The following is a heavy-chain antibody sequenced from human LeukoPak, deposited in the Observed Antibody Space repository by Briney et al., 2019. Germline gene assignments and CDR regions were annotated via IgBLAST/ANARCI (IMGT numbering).Heavy chain of an antibody. CDR3: AKDEYSPQGAFDY. CDR1: GFTFSSYS. D-gene: IGHD2-21*01. V-gene: IGHV3-21*01. Sequence: GGSLRLSCAASGFTFSSYSMNWVRQAPGKGLEWVSSISSSSSYIYYADSVKGRFTISRDNSKNTLYLQMNSLRAEDTAVYYCAKDEYSPQGAFDYWGQGTLVTVSS. CDR2: ISSSSSYI. J-gene: IGHJ4*02.